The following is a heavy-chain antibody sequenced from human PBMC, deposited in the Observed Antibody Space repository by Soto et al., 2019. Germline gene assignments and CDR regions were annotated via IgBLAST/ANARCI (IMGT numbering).Heavy chain of an antibody. Sequence: GGSLRLSCTASGFTFSKYPMHWVRQAPGKGLEYVSAISGDGGTTFYADSVRGRFTMSRDNLKNTLYLQMRSLRVEGMAVYYCARGQIPYGLDVWGQGTTVTVSS. CDR2: ISGDGGTT. V-gene: IGHV3-64*02. CDR3: ARGQIPYGLDV. CDR1: GFTFSKYP. J-gene: IGHJ6*02.